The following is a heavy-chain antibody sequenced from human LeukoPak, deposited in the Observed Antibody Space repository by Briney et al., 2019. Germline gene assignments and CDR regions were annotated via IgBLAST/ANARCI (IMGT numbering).Heavy chain of an antibody. J-gene: IGHJ4*02. CDR1: GFTFSSCS. Sequence: KPGGSLRLSCAASGFTFSSCSMNWVRQAPGKGLEWVSSISSSSSYIYYADSVRGRFTISRDNAKNSLYLQMNSLRAEDTAVYYCAKSSGSYYFDYWGQGTLVTVSS. D-gene: IGHD1-26*01. V-gene: IGHV3-21*01. CDR3: AKSSGSYYFDY. CDR2: ISSSSSYI.